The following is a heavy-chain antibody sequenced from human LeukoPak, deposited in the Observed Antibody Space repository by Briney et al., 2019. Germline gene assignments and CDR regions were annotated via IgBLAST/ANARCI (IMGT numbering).Heavy chain of an antibody. D-gene: IGHD3-10*01. V-gene: IGHV4-39*07. CDR3: ARADPFYGSGSYAGSWFDP. CDR2: INHSGST. J-gene: IGHJ5*02. Sequence: SETLSLTCTVSGGSISSSSYYWSWIRQPPGKGLEWIGEINHSGSTNYNPSLKSRVTISVDTSKNQFSLKLSSVTAADTAVYYCARADPFYGSGSYAGSWFDPWGQGTLVTVSS. CDR1: GGSISSSSYY.